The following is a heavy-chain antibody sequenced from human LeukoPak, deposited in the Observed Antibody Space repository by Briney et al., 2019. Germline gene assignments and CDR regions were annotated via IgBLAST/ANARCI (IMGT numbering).Heavy chain of an antibody. J-gene: IGHJ5*02. Sequence: GGSLRLSCAASGFTLSTCGMHWVRQAPGKGLEWVAMISHDGNSKQYADFAKGRFTISRDNSKNTLYLEMNSLRTEDTAVYHCAKDLYDNDWYNYFDPWGQGALVTVSS. CDR1: GFTLSTCG. CDR2: ISHDGNSK. V-gene: IGHV3-30*18. D-gene: IGHD5-24*01. CDR3: AKDLYDNDWYNYFDP.